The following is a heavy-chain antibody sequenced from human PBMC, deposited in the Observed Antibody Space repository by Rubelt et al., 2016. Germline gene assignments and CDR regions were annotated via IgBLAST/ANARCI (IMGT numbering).Heavy chain of an antibody. CDR2: IDHSENT. D-gene: IGHD3-3*01. CDR1: GGSIGSSSYY. V-gene: IGHV4-39*07. J-gene: IGHJ5*02. Sequence: QLQLQESGPGLVKPSETLSLTCTVSGGSIGSSSYYWGWIRQPPGRGLEWIGEIDHSENTNYNPSLKSRVTISLDTARSQFSLKLTAVTAADTAVYYCRRVDFWRSSDPWGQGTLVTVSS. CDR3: RRVDFWRSSDP.